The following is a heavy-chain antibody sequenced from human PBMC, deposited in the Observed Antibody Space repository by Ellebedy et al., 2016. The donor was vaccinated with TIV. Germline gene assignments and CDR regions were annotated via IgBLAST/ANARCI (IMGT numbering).Heavy chain of an antibody. D-gene: IGHD3-10*01. J-gene: IGHJ4*02. CDR3: AKGRGGGSDASAPRYYFDS. CDR1: GFTFSSYA. V-gene: IGHV3-23*01. CDR2: ISHTGTRT. Sequence: PGGSLRLSCAASGFTFSSYAMSWVRQAPGKGLEWVSTISHTGTRTYYTNSVEGRFIFSRDISKRALYLQMNSLRAEDTAVYYCAKGRGGGSDASAPRYYFDSWGLGTLVTVSS.